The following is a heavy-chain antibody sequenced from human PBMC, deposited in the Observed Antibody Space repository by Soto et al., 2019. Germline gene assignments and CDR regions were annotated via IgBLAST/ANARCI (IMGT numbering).Heavy chain of an antibody. CDR1: GDTFISSG. Sequence: VQSGAEVKKPGASVKVSCKASGDTFISSGISWVRQAPGQGLEWMGWISGYKGDTNYAQKFQGRVTLTTDTSTSTAYMELRSLIPGDTAIYYCARIEYCSGGNCYSAFDIWGQGTLVTVSS. J-gene: IGHJ3*02. CDR2: ISGYKGDT. D-gene: IGHD2-15*01. V-gene: IGHV1-18*01. CDR3: ARIEYCSGGNCYSAFDI.